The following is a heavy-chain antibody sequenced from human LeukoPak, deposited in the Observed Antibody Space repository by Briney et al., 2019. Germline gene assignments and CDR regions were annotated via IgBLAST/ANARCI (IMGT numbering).Heavy chain of an antibody. Sequence: PGGSLRLSCAASGFTFSSYGMHWVRQAPGKGLEWVAFIRYDGSNKYYADSVKGRFTISRDNSKNTLYLQMNSLRAEDTAVYYCAKEWGYYYGSGNYFDYWGQGTLVTVSS. CDR1: GFTFSSYG. D-gene: IGHD3-10*01. V-gene: IGHV3-30*02. J-gene: IGHJ4*02. CDR3: AKEWGYYYGSGNYFDY. CDR2: IRYDGSNK.